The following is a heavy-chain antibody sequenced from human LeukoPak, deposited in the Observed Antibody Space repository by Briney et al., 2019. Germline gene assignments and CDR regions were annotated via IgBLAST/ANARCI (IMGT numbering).Heavy chain of an antibody. CDR1: GFPLSTSGVG. D-gene: IGHD3-10*01. CDR3: ASLFYGSRTDAFDI. V-gene: IGHV2-5*02. Sequence: SGPTLVKPTQTLTLTCTFSGFPLSTSGVGVGWIRQPPGKALEWLALIYWDDDKRYSPSLKSRLTITKDTSKNQVVLTMTNMDPVDTATYYCASLFYGSRTDAFDIWGQGTMVTVSS. CDR2: IYWDDDK. J-gene: IGHJ3*02.